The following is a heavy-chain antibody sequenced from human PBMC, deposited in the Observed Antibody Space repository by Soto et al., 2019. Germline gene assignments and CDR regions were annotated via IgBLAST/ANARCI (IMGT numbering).Heavy chain of an antibody. CDR2: INAGNGNT. D-gene: IGHD2-2*01. J-gene: IGHJ6*03. Sequence: QVPLVQSGAEVKKPGASVKVSCKASGYTFTSYAMHWVRQAPGQRLEWMGWINAGNGNTKYSQKFQGRVTITRDTSASTAYMELSSLRSEDTAVYYCARELGYCSSTSCYEPYYYYYYMDVWGKGTTVTVSS. CDR1: GYTFTSYA. CDR3: ARELGYCSSTSCYEPYYYYYYMDV. V-gene: IGHV1-3*01.